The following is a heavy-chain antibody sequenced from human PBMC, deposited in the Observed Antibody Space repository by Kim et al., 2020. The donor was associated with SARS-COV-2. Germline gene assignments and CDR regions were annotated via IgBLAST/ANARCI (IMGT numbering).Heavy chain of an antibody. J-gene: IGHJ6*02. CDR1: GFTFDDYT. D-gene: IGHD5-18*01. CDR3: AKVMCPVKTDTAMAHQYYYYYYGMDV. Sequence: GGSLRLSCAASGFTFDDYTMHWVRQAPGKGLEWVSLISWDGGSTYYADSVKGRFTISRDNSKNSLYLQMNSLRTEDTALYYCAKVMCPVKTDTAMAHQYYYYYYGMDVWGQGTTVTVSS. V-gene: IGHV3-43*01. CDR2: ISWDGGST.